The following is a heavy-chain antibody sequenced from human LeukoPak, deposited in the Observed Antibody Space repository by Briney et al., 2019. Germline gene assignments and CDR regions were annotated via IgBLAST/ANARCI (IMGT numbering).Heavy chain of an antibody. V-gene: IGHV3-30*03. CDR2: TSSNGRSK. CDR1: GFTFNDYA. J-gene: IGHJ4*02. Sequence: GGSLRLSCAASGFTFNDYAMHWVRQAPGKGLEWVGVTSSNGRSKNYIDSVKGRFSISRDNSKNTLYLQMDSLRTEDTAAYYCARDQYYFDYWGQGTLVTVSS. CDR3: ARDQYYFDY.